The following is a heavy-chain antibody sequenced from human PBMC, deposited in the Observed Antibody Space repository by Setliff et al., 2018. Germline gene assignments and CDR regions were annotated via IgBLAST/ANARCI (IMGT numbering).Heavy chain of an antibody. CDR1: GYTFTTYC. CDR3: ARALGGNYFDY. Sequence: ASVKVSCKASGYTFTTYCMHWVRQAPGQGLEWMGIINPSGGYANYADSVRGRFSISRDNIKNSLYLQMNSLRSEDTAVYYCARALGGNYFDYWGPGILVTVSS. D-gene: IGHD2-15*01. V-gene: IGHV1-46*04. CDR2: INPSGGYA. J-gene: IGHJ4*02.